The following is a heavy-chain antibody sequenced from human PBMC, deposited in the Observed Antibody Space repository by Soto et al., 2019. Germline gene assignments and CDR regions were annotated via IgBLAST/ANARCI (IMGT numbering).Heavy chain of an antibody. D-gene: IGHD6-19*01. CDR2: ISYDGSNK. J-gene: IGHJ6*02. Sequence: QVQLVESGGGVVQPGRSLRLSCAASGFTFSSYGMYWVRQAPGNGLEWVAVISYDGSNKYYADSVKGRFTISRDNSKNTLYLQMSSLRAEDLAVYYCVKDGSIGWPYYYGMDVWGQGTTVTVSS. CDR1: GFTFSSYG. V-gene: IGHV3-30*18. CDR3: VKDGSIGWPYYYGMDV.